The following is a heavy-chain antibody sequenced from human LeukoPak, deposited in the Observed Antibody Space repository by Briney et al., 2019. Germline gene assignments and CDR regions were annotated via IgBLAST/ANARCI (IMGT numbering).Heavy chain of an antibody. CDR1: GYRFTNYW. Sequence: GEPLKISCKGSGYRFTNYWIGWVRQMPRKGLEWMGLIYPGDSDTKYSPSFQGQVTISADKSINTAYLQWSSLKASDTATYYCARINSLRYFDWSPTDYWGQGTLVTVSS. D-gene: IGHD3-9*01. CDR2: IYPGDSDT. V-gene: IGHV5-51*01. J-gene: IGHJ4*02. CDR3: ARINSLRYFDWSPTDY.